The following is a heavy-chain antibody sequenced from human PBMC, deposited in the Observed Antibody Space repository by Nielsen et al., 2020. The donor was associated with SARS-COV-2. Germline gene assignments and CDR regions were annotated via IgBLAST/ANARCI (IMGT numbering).Heavy chain of an antibody. CDR3: AKDSPGMDYLDS. J-gene: IGHJ4*02. CDR1: GFTFSSYA. CDR2: IYNEGTAR. V-gene: IGHV3-23*03. Sequence: GESLKISCAASGFTFSSYAMRWVRQAPGKGLEWISVIYNEGTARYYAESVRGRFIISRDTSKNTLFLQMSNLRVEDTAMYYCAKDSPGMDYLDSWGQGTLVSVSS. D-gene: IGHD5-24*01.